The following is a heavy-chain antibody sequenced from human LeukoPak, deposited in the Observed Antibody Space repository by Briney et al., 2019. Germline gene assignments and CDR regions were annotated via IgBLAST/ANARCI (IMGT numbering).Heavy chain of an antibody. CDR3: ARSPTKRVPEDY. D-gene: IGHD2-2*01. CDR1: GGSISSYY. V-gene: IGHV4-59*12. Sequence: SETLSLTCTVSGGSISSYYWSWIRQPPGKGLEWIGYIYYSGSTNYNPSLKSRVTISVDTSKNQFSLKLSSVTAADTAVYYCARSPTKRVPEDYWGQGTLVTVSS. J-gene: IGHJ4*02. CDR2: IYYSGST.